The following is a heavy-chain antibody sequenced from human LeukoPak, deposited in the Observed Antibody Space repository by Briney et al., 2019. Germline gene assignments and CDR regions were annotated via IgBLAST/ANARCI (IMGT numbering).Heavy chain of an antibody. D-gene: IGHD3-3*01. CDR1: GGSISSHY. CDR2: IYYSGST. Sequence: SETLSLTCTVSGGSISSHYWSWIRQPPGKGLEWIGYIYYSGSTNYNPSLKSRVTISVDTSKNQFSLQLSSVTAADTAVYYCAGVYYDFWAGSPPGSGYMDVWGKGTTVTVSS. J-gene: IGHJ6*03. CDR3: AGVYYDFWAGSPPGSGYMDV. V-gene: IGHV4-59*11.